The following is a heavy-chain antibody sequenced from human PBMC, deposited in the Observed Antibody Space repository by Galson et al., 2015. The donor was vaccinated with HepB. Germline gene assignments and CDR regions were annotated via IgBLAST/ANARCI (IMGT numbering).Heavy chain of an antibody. Sequence: SVKVSCKASGYTFTSYAMNWVRQAPGQGLEWMGWINTNTGNPTYAQGFTGRFVFSLDTSVSTAYLQISSLKAEDTAVYYCALVPLLWFGELLPYWGQGTLVTVSS. J-gene: IGHJ4*02. CDR3: ALVPLLWFGELLPY. V-gene: IGHV7-4-1*02. D-gene: IGHD3-10*01. CDR1: GYTFTSYA. CDR2: INTNTGNP.